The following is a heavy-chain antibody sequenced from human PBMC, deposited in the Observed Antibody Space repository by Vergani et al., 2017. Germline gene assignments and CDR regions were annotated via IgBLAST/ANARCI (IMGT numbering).Heavy chain of an antibody. J-gene: IGHJ4*02. CDR3: ARTESFILRYFHWAL. V-gene: IGHV4-39*01. CDR1: GGSITSSSYY. Sequence: QLHLQESGPGLVKPSETLSLTCTVSGGSITSSSYYWGWIRQPPGKGLEWFGTIYHSGGAYYNPTLKGRVTISFDTSKNQFSLEVTSVTAADTAIYFCARTESFILRYFHWALWGQGTLVTVSS. CDR2: IYHSGGA. D-gene: IGHD3-9*01.